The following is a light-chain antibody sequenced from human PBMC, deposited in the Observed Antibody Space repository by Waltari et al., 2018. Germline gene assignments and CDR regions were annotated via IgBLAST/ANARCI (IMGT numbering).Light chain of an antibody. V-gene: IGKV1-5*01. CDR3: QQCNSYPWT. J-gene: IGKJ1*01. CDR2: RAS. CDR1: QSIRSR. Sequence: DIQMTQYHSTLFASVGDSITNTCRASQSIRSRLNWFEQKPGKATKLLIYRASTLESGVPSRFSGSGSGPEFTLTISSLQPDDVATYYCQQCNSYPWTFGQGTKVEIK.